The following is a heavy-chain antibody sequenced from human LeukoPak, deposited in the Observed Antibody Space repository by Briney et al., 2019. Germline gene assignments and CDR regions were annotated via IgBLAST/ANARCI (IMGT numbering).Heavy chain of an antibody. CDR2: ISSSSSYI. D-gene: IGHD3-10*01. J-gene: IGHJ6*02. Sequence: GGSLRLSCAASGFSFSSYEMNWVRQAPGKGLEWVSSISSSSSYIYYADSVKGRFTISRDNAKNSLYLQMNSLRAEDTAVYYCARDSLWFGERGGMDVWGQGTTVTVSS. V-gene: IGHV3-21*01. CDR3: ARDSLWFGERGGMDV. CDR1: GFSFSSYE.